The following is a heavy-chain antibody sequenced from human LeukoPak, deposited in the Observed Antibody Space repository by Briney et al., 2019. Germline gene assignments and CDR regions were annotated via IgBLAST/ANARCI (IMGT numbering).Heavy chain of an antibody. CDR2: IKSKTDGWTT. V-gene: IGHV3-15*01. CDR3: TTRPLHCSSTSCPLFDY. CDR1: GFTFSNAW. D-gene: IGHD2-2*01. Sequence: GGSLRLSCAASGFTFSNAWMSWVRQAPGKGLEWVGRIKSKTDGWTTDYAAPVKGRFTISRDDSKNTLYLQMNSLKTEDTAVYYCTTRPLHCSSTSCPLFDYWGQGTLVTVSS. J-gene: IGHJ4*02.